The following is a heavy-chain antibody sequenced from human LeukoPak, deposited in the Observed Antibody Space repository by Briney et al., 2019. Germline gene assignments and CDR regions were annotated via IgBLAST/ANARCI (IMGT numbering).Heavy chain of an antibody. CDR3: ARWELGFDFDY. V-gene: IGHV3-23*01. Sequence: GGSLRLSCAASGFIFSSYAMSWVRQAPGKGLEWVSGISGSGGSTYYADSVKGRFTISRDNAKNSLYLQMNSLRAEDTAVYYCARWELGFDFDYWGQGTLVTVSS. CDR2: ISGSGGST. J-gene: IGHJ4*02. D-gene: IGHD1-26*01. CDR1: GFIFSSYA.